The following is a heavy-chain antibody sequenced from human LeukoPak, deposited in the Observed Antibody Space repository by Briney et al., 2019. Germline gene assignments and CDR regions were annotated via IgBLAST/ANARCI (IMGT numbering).Heavy chain of an antibody. CDR1: GYTFTSYG. J-gene: IGHJ2*01. CDR2: ISAYNGNT. D-gene: IGHD6-19*01. Sequence: GASVKVSCKDSGYTFTSYGISGVRQAPGQGLEWMGWISAYNGNTNYAQKLQGRVTMTTDTSTSTAYMELRSLRSDDTAVYYCARAWAGTPNWYFDLWGRGTLVTVSS. V-gene: IGHV1-18*01. CDR3: ARAWAGTPNWYFDL.